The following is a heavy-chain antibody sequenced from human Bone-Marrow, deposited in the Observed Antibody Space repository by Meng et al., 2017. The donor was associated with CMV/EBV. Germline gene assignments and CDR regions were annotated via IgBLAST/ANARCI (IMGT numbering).Heavy chain of an antibody. V-gene: IGHV4-34*01. J-gene: IGHJ5*02. D-gene: IGHD2-2*02. CDR3: ARGRRGSIVVVPAAIGHNWFDP. CDR2: INHSGST. Sequence: GSLRLSCAVYGGSFSGYYWSWIRQPPGKGLEWIGEINHSGSTNYNPSLKSRVTISVDTSKNQFSLKLSSVTAADTAVYYCARGRRGSIVVVPAAIGHNWFDPWGQRNLVNVAS. CDR1: GGSFSGYY.